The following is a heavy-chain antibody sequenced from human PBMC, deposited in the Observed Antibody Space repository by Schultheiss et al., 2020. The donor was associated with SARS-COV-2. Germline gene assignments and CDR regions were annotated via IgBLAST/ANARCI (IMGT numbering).Heavy chain of an antibody. CDR2: INSDGSST. J-gene: IGHJ4*02. CDR1: GFTFSSYW. D-gene: IGHD7-27*01. CDR3: ATDNWGTGYYFDY. Sequence: GGSLRLSCAASGFTFSSYWMHWVRQAPGKGLVWVSRINSDGSSTSYADSVKGRFTISRDNAKNTLCLQMNSLRAEDTAVYYCATDNWGTGYYFDYWGQGTLVTVSS. V-gene: IGHV3-74*01.